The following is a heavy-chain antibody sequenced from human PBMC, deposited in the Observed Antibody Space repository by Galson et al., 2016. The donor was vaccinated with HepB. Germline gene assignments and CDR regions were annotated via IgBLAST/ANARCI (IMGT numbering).Heavy chain of an antibody. CDR3: VGWFGNLNT. Sequence: SLRLSCADSEFTFSNGWMSWVRQAPGKGLEWVAHINHDGSDIYYVDPVKGRFTISRDKAKKSLYLQLNSLRVDDTALYYCVGWFGNLNTWGQGTLVTVSS. V-gene: IGHV3-7*03. CDR1: EFTFSNGW. CDR2: INHDGSDI. J-gene: IGHJ4*02. D-gene: IGHD3-10*01.